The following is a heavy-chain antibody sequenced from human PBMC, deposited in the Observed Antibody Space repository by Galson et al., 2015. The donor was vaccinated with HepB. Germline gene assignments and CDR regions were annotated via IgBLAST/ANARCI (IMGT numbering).Heavy chain of an antibody. CDR2: IVGSGGST. CDR1: GFTFSSYA. D-gene: IGHD6-13*01. J-gene: IGHJ4*02. V-gene: IGHV3-23*01. CDR3: ARQGGQLAYTTSFDY. Sequence: SLRLSCAASGFTFSSYAMSWVRQAPGKGLEWVSAIVGSGGSTYYADSVKGRFTISRVNSKNTLYLQMNSLRAEDTAVYYCARQGGQLAYTTSFDYWGQGTLVTVSS.